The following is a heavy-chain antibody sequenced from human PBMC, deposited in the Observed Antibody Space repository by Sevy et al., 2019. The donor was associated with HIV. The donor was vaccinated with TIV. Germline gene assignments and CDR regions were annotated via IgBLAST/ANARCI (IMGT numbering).Heavy chain of an antibody. J-gene: IGHJ4*02. CDR1: GFTVSSNY. CDR2: IYSGGST. V-gene: IGHV3-53*01. CDR3: ARVRGATIWYFDY. D-gene: IGHD1-26*01. Sequence: GGSLRLSCAASGFTVSSNYMSWVRQAPGKGLEWVSVIYSGGSTYYADSVKGRFTISRDNSKNTLYLQMNSLRAEDTAVYYCARVRGATIWYFDYWGQGTLVTVSS.